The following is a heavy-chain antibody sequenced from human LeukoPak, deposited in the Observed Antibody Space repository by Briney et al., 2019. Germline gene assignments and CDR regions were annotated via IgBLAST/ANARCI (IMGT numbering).Heavy chain of an antibody. CDR3: AGLGGATSPFGY. J-gene: IGHJ4*02. Sequence: SETLSLTCAVYGGSFSGYYWSWIRQPPGKGLEWIGEINHSGSTNYNPSLKSRVTISVDTSKNQFSLNLSSVTAADTAIYYCAGLGGATSPFGYWGQGTLVTVSS. CDR2: INHSGST. V-gene: IGHV4-34*01. D-gene: IGHD1-26*01. CDR1: GGSFSGYY.